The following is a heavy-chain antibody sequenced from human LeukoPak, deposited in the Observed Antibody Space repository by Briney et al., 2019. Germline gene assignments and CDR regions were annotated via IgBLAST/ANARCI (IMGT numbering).Heavy chain of an antibody. CDR3: AKAEDYDFWSGYYFDY. V-gene: IGHV3-23*01. J-gene: IGHJ4*02. CDR2: ISGSGGST. CDR1: GFTFSSYA. D-gene: IGHD3-3*01. Sequence: PGGSLRLSCAASGFTFSSYAMSWVRQAPGKGLEWVSAISGSGGSTYYADSMKGRFTISRDNSKNTLYLQMNSLRAEDTAVYYCAKAEDYDFWSGYYFDYWGQGTLVTVSS.